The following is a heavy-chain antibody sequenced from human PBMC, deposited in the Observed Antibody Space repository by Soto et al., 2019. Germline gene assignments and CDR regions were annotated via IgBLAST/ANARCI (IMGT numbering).Heavy chain of an antibody. J-gene: IGHJ6*02. CDR1: GGSFSGYY. D-gene: IGHD7-27*01. Sequence: SETLSLTCAVYGGSFSGYYWSWIRQPPGKGLEWIGEIIHSGSTKYNPSLRSRVTISVDTSKNQFSLRLSSVTAEDTAVYYCAKHPYWGGYYYNGMDVWGQGTTVTVSS. V-gene: IGHV4-34*12. CDR3: AKHPYWGGYYYNGMDV. CDR2: IIHSGST.